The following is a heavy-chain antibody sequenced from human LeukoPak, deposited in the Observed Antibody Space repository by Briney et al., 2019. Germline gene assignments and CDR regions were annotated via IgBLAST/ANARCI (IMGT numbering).Heavy chain of an antibody. J-gene: IGHJ4*02. Sequence: GGSLRLSCAASGFTFSNYWMHWVRQVPGKGLVWVSRINDDGSATFYADSVKGRLTISRDNAKNTLFLQINSLRAEDTAVYYCAREILAPGKTHDYWGQGTLVTVSS. CDR3: AREILAPGKTHDY. CDR2: INDDGSAT. CDR1: GFTFSNYW. V-gene: IGHV3-74*01.